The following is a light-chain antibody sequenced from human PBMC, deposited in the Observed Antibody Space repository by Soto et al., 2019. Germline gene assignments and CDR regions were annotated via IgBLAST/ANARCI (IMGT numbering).Light chain of an antibody. V-gene: IGLV2-14*01. Sequence: QSVLTQPASVSGSPGQSITISCTGTSSDVGAYNYVSWYQQHPGKAPRLVIYDVTNRPSGISDRFSGSKSGNTASLTISGLLAEDEADYYCTSYTSTSTYVFGTGTKVTVL. CDR2: DVT. J-gene: IGLJ1*01. CDR1: SSDVGAYNY. CDR3: TSYTSTSTYV.